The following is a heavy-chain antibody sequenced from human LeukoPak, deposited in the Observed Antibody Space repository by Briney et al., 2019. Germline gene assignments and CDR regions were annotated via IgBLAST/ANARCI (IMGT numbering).Heavy chain of an antibody. CDR1: GGSISSDNW. Sequence: SETLSLTCAVSGGSISSDNWWTWLRQSPGKGLEWIGEIYHRGSTNYNMSLESRVTISVDKSKNQFSLKLSSVTAADTAVFYCARRQYYDSTGYFDSWGQGTLVTVSS. CDR2: IYHRGST. V-gene: IGHV4-4*02. CDR3: ARRQYYDSTGYFDS. J-gene: IGHJ4*02. D-gene: IGHD3-22*01.